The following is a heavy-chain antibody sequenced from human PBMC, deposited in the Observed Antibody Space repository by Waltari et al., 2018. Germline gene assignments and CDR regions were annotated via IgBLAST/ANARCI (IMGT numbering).Heavy chain of an antibody. Sequence: QVQLQESGPGLVKPSQTLSLTCTVSGCSISSGGYYWSWIRQHPVKGLEWIGYIYYSGVTDYNPSLKSRVTISVDTAKNQVSLKLSSVTAADTALYYFARDGGDGYTLDAFDIWGQGTMVIVSS. J-gene: IGHJ3*02. V-gene: IGHV4-31*03. CDR1: GCSISSGGYY. CDR3: ARDGGDGYTLDAFDI. CDR2: IYYSGVT. D-gene: IGHD2-21*01.